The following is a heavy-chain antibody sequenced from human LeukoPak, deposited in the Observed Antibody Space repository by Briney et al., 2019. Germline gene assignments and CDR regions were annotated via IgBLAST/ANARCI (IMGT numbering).Heavy chain of an antibody. V-gene: IGHV1-8*01. CDR3: ARDDSSGYYYPNYFDY. CDR1: GYTFTSYD. D-gene: IGHD3-22*01. Sequence: ASVKVSCKASGYTFTSYDINWVRQATGQGLEWMGWMNPNSGNTGYAQKFQGRVTMTRNTSISTAYMELSSLRSEDTAVYYCARDDSSGYYYPNYFDYWGQGTLVTVSS. J-gene: IGHJ4*02. CDR2: MNPNSGNT.